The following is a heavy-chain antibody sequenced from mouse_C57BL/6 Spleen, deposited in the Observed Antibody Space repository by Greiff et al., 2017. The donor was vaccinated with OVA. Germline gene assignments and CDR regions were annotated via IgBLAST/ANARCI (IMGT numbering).Heavy chain of an antibody. J-gene: IGHJ3*01. CDR2: INPNNGGT. V-gene: IGHV1-26*01. Sequence: EVQLQQSGPELVKPGASVKISCKASGYTFTDYYMNWVKQSHGKSLEWIGDINPNNGGTSYNQKFKGKATLTVDKSSSTAYMELRSLTSEDSAVYYCARGRYDASFAYWGQGTLVTVSA. CDR3: ARGRYDASFAY. D-gene: IGHD2-3*01. CDR1: GYTFTDYY.